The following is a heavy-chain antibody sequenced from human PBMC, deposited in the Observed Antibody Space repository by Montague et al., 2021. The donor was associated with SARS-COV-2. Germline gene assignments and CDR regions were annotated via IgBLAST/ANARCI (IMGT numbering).Heavy chain of an antibody. CDR3: ARPQQQLAFDY. CDR2: FFYSGST. D-gene: IGHD6-13*01. Sequence: SETLSLTCTVSGGSPSSSSYYCGWIRQPPGKGLEWVGSFFYSGSTYYNPSLKSRATISVDTSKNQFSLKLSSVTAADTAVYYCARPQQQLAFDYWGQGTLVTVSS. CDR1: GGSPSSSSYY. J-gene: IGHJ4*02. V-gene: IGHV4-39*01.